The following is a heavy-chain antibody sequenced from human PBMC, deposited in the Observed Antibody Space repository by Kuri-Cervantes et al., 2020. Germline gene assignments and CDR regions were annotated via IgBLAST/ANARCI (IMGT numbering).Heavy chain of an antibody. J-gene: IGHJ5*02. CDR2: IIPMFDTP. CDR3: AKGPPPGGHCTSVSCYGRRGWFDP. V-gene: IGHV1-69*05. Sequence: SVKVSCKASGSSFTGYYMHWVRQAPGQGLEWMGGIIPMFDTPSYAQKFQGRVTITTDQSASTAYMELSSLTSEDTAVYYCAKGPPPGGHCTSVSCYGRRGWFDPWGQGTLVTVSS. CDR1: GSSFTGYY. D-gene: IGHD2-8*02.